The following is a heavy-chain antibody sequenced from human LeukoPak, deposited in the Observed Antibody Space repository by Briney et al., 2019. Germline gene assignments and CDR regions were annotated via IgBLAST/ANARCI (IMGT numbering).Heavy chain of an antibody. Sequence: SGGSLRLSCAASGFTFSSYAMSWVRQAPRKGLEWVSAIIGSGGSTYCADSVKGRFTISRDNSKNTLYLQMNSLRAEDTAVYYCAKGIQLSYWGQGTLVTVSS. CDR3: AKGIQLSY. J-gene: IGHJ4*02. CDR1: GFTFSSYA. D-gene: IGHD5-18*01. V-gene: IGHV3-23*01. CDR2: IIGSGGST.